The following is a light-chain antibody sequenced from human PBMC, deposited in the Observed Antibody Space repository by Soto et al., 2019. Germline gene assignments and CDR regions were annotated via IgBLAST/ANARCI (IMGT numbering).Light chain of an antibody. J-gene: IGLJ2*01. Sequence: QSALTQPASVSGSPGQSITISCTGTSSDVGSYILVSWYQQHPGKAPKLMIYEGTKRPSGVSNRFSGYTSGNTASLTISGLQAEDEADYYCCSYAGNSNWVFGGGTKVTVL. CDR3: CSYAGNSNWV. CDR1: SSDVGSYIL. CDR2: EGT. V-gene: IGLV2-23*01.